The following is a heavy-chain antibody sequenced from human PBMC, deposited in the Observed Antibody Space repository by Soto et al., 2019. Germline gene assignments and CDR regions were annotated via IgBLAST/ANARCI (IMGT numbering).Heavy chain of an antibody. CDR3: ARGGDSSGYYSYFDY. V-gene: IGHV1-2*02. CDR1: GYTFTGYY. D-gene: IGHD3-22*01. CDR2: TNPNSGGT. Sequence: GASVKVSCKASGYTFTGYYMHWVRQAPGQGLEWMGWTNPNSGGTNYAQKFQGRVTMTRDTSISTAYMGLSRLRSDDTAVYYCARGGDSSGYYSYFDYWGQGTLVTVSS. J-gene: IGHJ4*02.